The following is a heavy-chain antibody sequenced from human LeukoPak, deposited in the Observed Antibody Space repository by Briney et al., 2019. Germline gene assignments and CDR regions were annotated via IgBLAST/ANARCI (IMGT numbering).Heavy chain of an antibody. CDR2: INPSGGST. D-gene: IGHD2-2*01. Sequence: ASVKVSCKASGYTFTSYHMHWVRQAPGQGLGWMGIINPSGGSTSYAQKFQGRVTMTRDTSTSTVYMELSSLRFEDTAVYYCARDGCSSSICQAGGNWFDPWGQGTLVTVSS. CDR3: ARDGCSSSICQAGGNWFDP. J-gene: IGHJ5*02. CDR1: GYTFTSYH. V-gene: IGHV1-46*01.